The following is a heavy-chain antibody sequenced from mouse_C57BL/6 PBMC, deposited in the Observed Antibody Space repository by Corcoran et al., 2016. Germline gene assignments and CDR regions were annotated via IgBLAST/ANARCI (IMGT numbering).Heavy chain of an antibody. V-gene: IGHV1-62-2*01. Sequence: QVQLQQSGAELVKPGASVKLSCKASGYTFTEYTIHWVKQRSGQGLEWIGWFYPGSGSIKYNEKFKDKATLTADKSSSTVYMELSRLTSEDSAVYFWARHEEGVYDGYYEGAMDYWGQGTSVTVSS. CDR1: GYTFTEYT. CDR3: ARHEEGVYDGYYEGAMDY. J-gene: IGHJ4*01. D-gene: IGHD2-3*01. CDR2: FYPGSGSI.